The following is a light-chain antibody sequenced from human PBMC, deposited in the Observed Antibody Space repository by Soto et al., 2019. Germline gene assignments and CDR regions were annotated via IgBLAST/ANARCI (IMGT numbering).Light chain of an antibody. CDR3: SSYSSSGSPEV. J-gene: IGLJ1*01. Sequence: QSALTQPASVSGSPGQSITISCTGTSSDVGGYNFVSWYQQYPGKAPKLMIYDVSNRPSGVSNRFSGSKSGNTASLTISGLQAEDEADYYCSSYSSSGSPEVFETGTKVTVL. CDR1: SSDVGGYNF. CDR2: DVS. V-gene: IGLV2-14*01.